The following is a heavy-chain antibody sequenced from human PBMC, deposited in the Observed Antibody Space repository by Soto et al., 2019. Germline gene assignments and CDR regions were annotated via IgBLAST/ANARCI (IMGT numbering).Heavy chain of an antibody. CDR2: IIPIFGTA. CDR1: GGTFSSYA. V-gene: IGHV1-69*13. D-gene: IGHD3-10*01. J-gene: IGHJ6*02. CDR3: ARRSSVVVRGVITGWYYTSKDDRYYYYGMDV. Sequence: ASVKVSCKASGGTFSSYAISWVRQAPGQGLEWMGGIIPIFGTANYAQKFQGGVTITADESTSTAYMELSSLRSEDTAVYYCARRSSVVVRGVITGWYYTSKDDRYYYYGMDVWGQGTTVTVSS.